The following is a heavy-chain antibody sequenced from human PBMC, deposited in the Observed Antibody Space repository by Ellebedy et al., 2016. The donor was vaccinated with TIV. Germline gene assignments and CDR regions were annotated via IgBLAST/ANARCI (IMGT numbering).Heavy chain of an antibody. D-gene: IGHD3-10*01. J-gene: IGHJ6*02. CDR3: AKGRVRGVINYGMDV. V-gene: IGHV3-23*01. CDR2: IYAGGGRI. CDR1: GFTFSSYA. Sequence: GESLKISCAASGFTFSSYAIAWVRQAPGKGLEWVSGIYAGGGRIYYADSVKGRFTISRDDSKNTLYLQMNSLRGEDTAVYYCAKGRVRGVINYGMDVWGQGTTVTVSS.